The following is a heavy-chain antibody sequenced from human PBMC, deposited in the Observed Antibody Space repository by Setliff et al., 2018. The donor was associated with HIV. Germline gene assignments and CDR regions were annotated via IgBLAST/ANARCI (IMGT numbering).Heavy chain of an antibody. V-gene: IGHV4-39*01. CDR3: ARHTGVNVAPDGRGYHTFDF. Sequence: ETLSLTCSVSGSSISSNSYWWAWIRQPPGKGLEYIGTIYHRGGTFNNPSLKSRVVMSVDTSKNQFSLKLTSVTAADTATYYCARHTGVNVAPDGRGYHTFDFWGRGTMVTVSS. D-gene: IGHD2-8*02. CDR1: GSSISSNSYW. CDR2: IYHRGGT. J-gene: IGHJ3*01.